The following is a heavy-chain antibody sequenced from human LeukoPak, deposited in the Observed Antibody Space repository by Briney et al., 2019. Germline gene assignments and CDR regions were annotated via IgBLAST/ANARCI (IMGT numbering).Heavy chain of an antibody. CDR1: GGSFSGYY. Sequence: SETLSLTCAVYGGSFSGYYWSWIRQPPGEGLEWIGEINHSGSTNYNPSLKSRVTISVDTSKNQFSPKLSSVTAADTAVYYCARLPYYGSGSYYRTFDYWGQGTLVTVSS. V-gene: IGHV4-34*01. D-gene: IGHD3-10*01. J-gene: IGHJ4*02. CDR3: ARLPYYGSGSYYRTFDY. CDR2: INHSGST.